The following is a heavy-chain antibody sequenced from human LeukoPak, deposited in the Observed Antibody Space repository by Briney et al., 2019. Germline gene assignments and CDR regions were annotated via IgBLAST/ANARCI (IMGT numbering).Heavy chain of an antibody. V-gene: IGHV4-39*07. CDR3: ARDEGSSYPFDY. CDR1: GGSISSSSYY. J-gene: IGHJ4*02. D-gene: IGHD2-2*01. CDR2: IYYSGST. Sequence: SETLSLTCTVSGGSISSSSYYWGWIRQPPGKGLEWIGSIYYSGSTYYNPSLKSRVTISVDTSKNQFSLNLSSVAAADTAVYFCARDEGSSYPFDYWGQGTLVTVSS.